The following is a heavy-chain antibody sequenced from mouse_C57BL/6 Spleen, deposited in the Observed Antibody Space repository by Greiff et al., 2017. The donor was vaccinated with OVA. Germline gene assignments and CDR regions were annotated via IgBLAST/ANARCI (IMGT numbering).Heavy chain of an antibody. Sequence: DVQLQESGPGLVKPSQSLSLTCSVTGYSITSGYYWNWIRQFPGNKLEWMGYISYDGSNNYNPSLKNRISITRDTSKNQFFLKLNSVTTEDTATYYCAREGYGYVYWYFDVWGTGTTVTVSS. CDR1: GYSITSGYY. CDR3: AREGYGYVYWYFDV. CDR2: ISYDGSN. V-gene: IGHV3-6*01. D-gene: IGHD2-2*01. J-gene: IGHJ1*03.